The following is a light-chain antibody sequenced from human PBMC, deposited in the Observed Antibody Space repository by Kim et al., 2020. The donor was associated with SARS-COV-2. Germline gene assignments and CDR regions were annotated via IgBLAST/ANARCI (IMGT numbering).Light chain of an antibody. J-gene: IGKJ2*01. CDR1: QSVSSSY. V-gene: IGKV3-20*01. Sequence: SPGERATLVCRASQSVSSSYLAWYQQKPGQAPRLLIYGASSRATGIPDRFSGSGSGTDFTLTISRLEPEDFAVYYCQQYGSSPMYTFGQGTKLEI. CDR3: QQYGSSPMYT. CDR2: GAS.